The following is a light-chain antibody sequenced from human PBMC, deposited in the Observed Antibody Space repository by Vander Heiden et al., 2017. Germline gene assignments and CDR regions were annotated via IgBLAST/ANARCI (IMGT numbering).Light chain of an antibody. CDR2: AAS. CDR3: QQTYSTPCT. Sequence: DIQMTQSPSSLSTSVGDRGTITCRASQSISSYLNWYQQKPGKAPKLLIYAASTLQSGVPSRFSGSGSGTDFTLTISSLQPEDVATYYCQQTYSTPCTFGPGTKVDIK. V-gene: IGKV1-39*01. CDR1: QSISSY. J-gene: IGKJ3*01.